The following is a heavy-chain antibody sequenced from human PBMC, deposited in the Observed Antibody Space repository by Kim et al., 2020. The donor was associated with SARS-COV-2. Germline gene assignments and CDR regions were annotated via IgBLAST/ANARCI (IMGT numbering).Heavy chain of an antibody. CDR3: ARTDYGDYAIKTAEYFQH. V-gene: IGHV3-11*06. Sequence: KGRFTISRDNAKNSLYLQMNSLRAEDTAVYYCARTDYGDYAIKTAEYFQHWGQGTLVTVSS. J-gene: IGHJ1*01. D-gene: IGHD4-17*01.